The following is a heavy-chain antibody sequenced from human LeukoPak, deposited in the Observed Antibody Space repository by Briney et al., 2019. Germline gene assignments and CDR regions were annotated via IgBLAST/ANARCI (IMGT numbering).Heavy chain of an antibody. V-gene: IGHV3-7*01. Sequence: GGSLRLSCAASGFTFSSYWMSWVRQAPGKGLEWVANIKQDGSEKYYVDSVKGRFTISRDNAKNSLYLQMNSLRAEDTAVYYCARGDYDYVWGSYPPRGGYWGQGTLVTVSS. CDR3: ARGDYDYVWGSYPPRGGY. CDR2: IKQDGSEK. CDR1: GFTFSSYW. J-gene: IGHJ4*02. D-gene: IGHD3-16*02.